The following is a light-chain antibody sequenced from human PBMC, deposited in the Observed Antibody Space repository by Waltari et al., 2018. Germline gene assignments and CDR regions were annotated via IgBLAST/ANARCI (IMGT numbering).Light chain of an antibody. J-gene: IGLJ2*01. CDR1: SLRSHH. V-gene: IGLV3-19*01. Sequence: TQYPAVSVAVGQTVRITCQGDSLRSHHASWYQQRPGQAPKLPIYDQNNRPSGVPGRFSGSSSDNTASLTITGAQAEDEAYYYCHSRDASGVGGAFGGGTKLTVL. CDR3: HSRDASGVGGA. CDR2: DQN.